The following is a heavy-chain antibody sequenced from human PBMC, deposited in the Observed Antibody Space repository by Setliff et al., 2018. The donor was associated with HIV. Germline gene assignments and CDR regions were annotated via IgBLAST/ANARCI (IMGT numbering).Heavy chain of an antibody. CDR2: IYSDGNT. CDR3: ARSGGIGNYHWDV. D-gene: IGHD3-16*01. V-gene: IGHV3-66*01. CDR1: GFTVSSYY. J-gene: IGHJ6*03. Sequence: GGSLRLSCAASGFTVSSYYMSWVRQAPGKGLEWVSTIYSDGNTYHADSVKGRFTLSRDNSENALFLQMNSLGVEDTAVYYCARSGGIGNYHWDVWGKGTTVTVSS.